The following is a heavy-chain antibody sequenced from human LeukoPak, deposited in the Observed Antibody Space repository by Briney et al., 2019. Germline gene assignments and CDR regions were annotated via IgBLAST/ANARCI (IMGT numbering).Heavy chain of an antibody. CDR2: INPNSGGT. D-gene: IGHD1-26*01. CDR3: ARPSSGSGSKPALGY. J-gene: IGHJ4*02. V-gene: IGHV1-2*06. Sequence: ASVKVSCKASGYTFTGYYMHWVRQAPGQGLEWMGRINPNSGGTNYAKKFQGRVTMTRDTSISTAYMELSRLRSDDTAVYYCARPSSGSGSKPALGYWGQGTLVTVSS. CDR1: GYTFTGYY.